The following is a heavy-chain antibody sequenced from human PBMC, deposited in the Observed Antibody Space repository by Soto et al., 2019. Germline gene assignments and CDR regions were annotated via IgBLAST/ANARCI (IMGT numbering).Heavy chain of an antibody. CDR3: ARVTSMVRGVIDNWFDP. CDR2: IIPMYGPA. V-gene: IGHV1-69*01. CDR1: GGTFSSYA. Sequence: QVPLVQSGAEVKKPGSSVTVSCKASGGTFSSYAIHWVRQAPGQGLEWMGGIIPMYGPAKYAQRFQGRVTITADESSTTVYMELTSLTSHETAVYYCARVTSMVRGVIDNWFDPWGHGTLVTVSS. J-gene: IGHJ5*02. D-gene: IGHD3-10*01.